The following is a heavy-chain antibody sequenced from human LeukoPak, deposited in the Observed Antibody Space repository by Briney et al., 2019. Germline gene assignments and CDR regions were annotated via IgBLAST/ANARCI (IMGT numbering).Heavy chain of an antibody. D-gene: IGHD3-10*01. V-gene: IGHV3-23*01. CDR2: ISGGGGSA. J-gene: IGHJ4*02. CDR3: AKDLEEGYYGSGSYSFDY. Sequence: GGSLRLSCAASGFTFSSYAMSWVRQAPGKGLEWVSAISGGGGSAFYADSVKGRFTISRDKSKNTLYLQMNSLRAEDTAVYYCAKDLEEGYYGSGSYSFDYWGQGTLVTVSS. CDR1: GFTFSSYA.